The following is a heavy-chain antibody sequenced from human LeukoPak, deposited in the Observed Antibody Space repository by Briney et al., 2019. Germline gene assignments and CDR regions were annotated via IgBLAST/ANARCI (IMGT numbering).Heavy chain of an antibody. CDR1: GFTFSSYA. V-gene: IGHV3-23*01. CDR2: ISGSGGST. D-gene: IGHD5-18*01. J-gene: IGHJ5*02. Sequence: GGSLRLSCAASGFTFSSYAMSWVRQAPGKGLEWVSAISGSGGSTYYADSVKGRFTISRDNSKNTLYVQMNSLRAEDTAVYYCAALGTAMVTCWFDPWGQGTLVTVSS. CDR3: AALGTAMVTCWFDP.